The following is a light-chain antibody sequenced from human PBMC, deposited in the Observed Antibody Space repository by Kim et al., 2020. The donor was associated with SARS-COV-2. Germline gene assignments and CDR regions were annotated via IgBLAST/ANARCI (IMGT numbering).Light chain of an antibody. V-gene: IGKV3-20*01. Sequence: PGERAPPSVRASQSVSTSYLAWYQQKPGQAPRLVIYGASSRATGIPDRFSGSGSGTDFTLTISRLEPEDFAVYYCQQYDSSTGLTFGGGTKVDIK. J-gene: IGKJ4*01. CDR3: QQYDSSTGLT. CDR2: GAS. CDR1: QSVSTSY.